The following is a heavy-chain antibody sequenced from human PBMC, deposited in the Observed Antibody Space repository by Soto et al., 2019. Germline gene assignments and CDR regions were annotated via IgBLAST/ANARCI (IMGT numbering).Heavy chain of an antibody. V-gene: IGHV4-4*07. CDR3: VRDGTKDLRDWFDP. Sequence: ASETLSLTCNVSAASLAGYYWSWIRQPPGKGLEWIGRIYATGTTDYNPSLKSRLTMSVDMSKKQFSLTLRSVASADTAMYYCVRDGTKDLRDWFDPWGQGILVTVSS. J-gene: IGHJ5*02. CDR1: AASLAGYY. D-gene: IGHD1-1*01. CDR2: IYATGTT.